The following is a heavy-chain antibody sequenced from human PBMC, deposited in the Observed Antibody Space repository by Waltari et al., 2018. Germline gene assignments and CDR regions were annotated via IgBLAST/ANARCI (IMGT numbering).Heavy chain of an antibody. Sequence: QVQLQQWGAGLLKPSETLSLTCAVYGGSFSGYYWSWLRQPPGKGLEWIGDINHSGSPNYDPSLKSRCTISVDPSKNQFSLKLSSVTAADTAVYYCARAWISLILGATSAFDIWGQGTMVTVS. CDR3: ARAWISLILGATSAFDI. CDR1: GGSFSGYY. V-gene: IGHV4-34*01. CDR2: INHSGSP. J-gene: IGHJ3*02. D-gene: IGHD1-26*01.